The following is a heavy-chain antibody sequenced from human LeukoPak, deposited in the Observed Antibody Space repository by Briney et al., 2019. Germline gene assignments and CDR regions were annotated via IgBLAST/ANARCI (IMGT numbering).Heavy chain of an antibody. V-gene: IGHV1-2*02. J-gene: IGHJ6*03. Sequence: ASVKVSCKASGYTFTGYYMHWVRQTPGQGLEWMGWINPNSGGTNYAQKFQGRVTMTRDTSISTAYMELSRLRSDDTAVYYCARGRYFDWYYYYHMDVWGKGTTVTISS. CDR2: INPNSGGT. CDR1: GYTFTGYY. D-gene: IGHD3-9*01. CDR3: ARGRYFDWYYYYHMDV.